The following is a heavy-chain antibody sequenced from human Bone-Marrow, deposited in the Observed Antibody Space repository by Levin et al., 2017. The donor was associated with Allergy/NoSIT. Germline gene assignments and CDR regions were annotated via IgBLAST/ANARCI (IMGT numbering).Heavy chain of an antibody. D-gene: IGHD5-12*01. CDR1: GYIFIGYY. J-gene: IGHJ5*02. V-gene: IGHV1-2*02. CDR2: INTDIGYT. Sequence: GESLKISCKTSGYIFIGYYIHWVRQAPGQGLEWMGWINTDIGYTNYAQKFQGRVTMTRDTSISAAYMELTGLTSDDTAIYYCTRDWEDSAGSDMRFNWFGPWGQGTLVTVSS. CDR3: TRDWEDSAGSDMRFNWFGP.